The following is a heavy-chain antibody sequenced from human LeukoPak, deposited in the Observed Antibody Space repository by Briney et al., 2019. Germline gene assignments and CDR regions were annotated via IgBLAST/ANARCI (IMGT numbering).Heavy chain of an antibody. CDR2: ISTSGESA. V-gene: IGHV3-23*01. Sequence: GGSLRLSCPVSGFTFSSYAMSWVRQAPGRGLEWVAVISTSGESAYYADSVKGRFTISRDNSKNTLYLQMNSLRAEDTAVYYCAKDRGSGYHYFDYWGQGTLVTVSS. J-gene: IGHJ4*02. CDR1: GFTFSSYA. D-gene: IGHD3-22*01. CDR3: AKDRGSGYHYFDY.